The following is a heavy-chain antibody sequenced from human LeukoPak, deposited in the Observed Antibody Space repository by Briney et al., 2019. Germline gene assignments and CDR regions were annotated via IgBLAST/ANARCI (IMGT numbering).Heavy chain of an antibody. D-gene: IGHD3-16*01. J-gene: IGHJ6*02. CDR2: IYSAGTT. V-gene: IGHV3-53*01. CDR1: GFAVSSNH. CDR3: ARFGLRYYYAMDV. Sequence: PGGSLRLSCAASGFAVSSNHMNWVRQAPGKGLEWVSIIYSAGTTYHYADSVKGRFTISRDNAKNSLYLQMNSLRAEDTAIYYCARFGLRYYYAMDVWGQGTTVTVSS.